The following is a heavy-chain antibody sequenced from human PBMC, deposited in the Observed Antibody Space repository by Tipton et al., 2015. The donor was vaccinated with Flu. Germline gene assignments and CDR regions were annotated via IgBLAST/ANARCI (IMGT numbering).Heavy chain of an antibody. V-gene: IGHV4-31*03. D-gene: IGHD3-10*01. Sequence: GLVKPSQTLSLTCSVSGGSISSGGEYWTWIRQHPGKGLEWIASIYYSGGTYYNPSLESRVAMSVDTSKNQFSLRLTSVTAADTAVYYCARDRGFGGGMTYDYYAMDVWGQGATVTVSS. CDR3: ARDRGFGGGMTYDYYAMDV. CDR2: IYYSGGT. CDR1: GGSISSGGEY. J-gene: IGHJ6*02.